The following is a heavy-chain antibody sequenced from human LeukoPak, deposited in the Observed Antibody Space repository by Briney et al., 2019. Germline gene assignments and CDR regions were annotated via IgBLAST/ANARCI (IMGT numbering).Heavy chain of an antibody. D-gene: IGHD3-3*01. J-gene: IGHJ4*02. CDR3: ASLSAFWSGYYSFDY. CDR1: GFTFSSYS. Sequence: GGSLRLSCAASGFTFSSYSMNWVRQAPGKGLEWVSSISSSSSYIYYADSVKGRFTISRDNAKNSLYLQMNSLRAEDTAVYYCASLSAFWSGYYSFDYWGQGTLVTVSS. CDR2: ISSSSSYI. V-gene: IGHV3-21*01.